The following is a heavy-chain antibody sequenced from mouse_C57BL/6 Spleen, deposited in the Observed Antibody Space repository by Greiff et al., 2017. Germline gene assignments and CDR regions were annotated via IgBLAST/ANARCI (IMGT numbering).Heavy chain of an antibody. J-gene: IGHJ4*01. CDR2: INYDGSST. CDR3: AREAYDYDGDAMDY. Sequence: EVKLMESEGGLVQPGSSMKLSCTASGFTFSDYYMAWVRQVPEKGLEWVANINYDGSSTYYLDSLKSRFIISRDNAKNILYLQMSSLKSEDTATYYCAREAYDYDGDAMDYWGQGTSGTVSS. D-gene: IGHD2-4*01. CDR1: GFTFSDYY. V-gene: IGHV5-16*01.